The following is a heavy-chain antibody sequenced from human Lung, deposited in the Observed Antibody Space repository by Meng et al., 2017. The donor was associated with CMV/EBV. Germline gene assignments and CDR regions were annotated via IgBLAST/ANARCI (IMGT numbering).Heavy chain of an antibody. J-gene: IGHJ6*02. Sequence: ASVXVSCKASGYSFITDDINWVRQAAGQGPEWMGWMNPNSGNTGYAQKFQGRVTMTRNVSTRTAYMELTSLRSEDTAVYYCARSLVHSAMYVWGQGTAVTVSS. CDR2: MNPNSGNT. D-gene: IGHD3-16*01. CDR1: GYSFITDD. V-gene: IGHV1-8*01. CDR3: ARSLVHSAMYV.